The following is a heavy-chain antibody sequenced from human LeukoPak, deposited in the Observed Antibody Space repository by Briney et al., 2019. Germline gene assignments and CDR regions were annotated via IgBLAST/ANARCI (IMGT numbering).Heavy chain of an antibody. D-gene: IGHD3-16*02. CDR1: DVSISTESHY. CDR2: IYYSGST. J-gene: IGHJ6*02. Sequence: SETLSLTCAVSDVSISTESHYWSWIRQPPGKGLEWIGYIYYSGSTNYNPSLKSRVTISVDTSKNQFSLKLSSVTAADTAVYYCARGLGGVIGGDVWGQGTTVTVSS. V-gene: IGHV4-61*01. CDR3: ARGLGGVIGGDV.